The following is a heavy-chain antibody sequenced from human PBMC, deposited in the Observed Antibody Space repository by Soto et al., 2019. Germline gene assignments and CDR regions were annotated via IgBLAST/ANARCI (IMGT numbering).Heavy chain of an antibody. V-gene: IGHV1-69*06. CDR1: GGTFSSYA. D-gene: IGHD2-21*02. J-gene: IGHJ6*02. CDR3: ARGSVVTPHYYYGMDV. CDR2: IIPIFGTA. Sequence: ASVKVSCKASGGTFSSYAISWARQAPGQGLEWMGGIIPIFGTANYAQKFQGRVTITADKSTSTAYMELSSLRSEDTAVYYCARGSVVTPHYYYGMDVWGQGTTVTVSS.